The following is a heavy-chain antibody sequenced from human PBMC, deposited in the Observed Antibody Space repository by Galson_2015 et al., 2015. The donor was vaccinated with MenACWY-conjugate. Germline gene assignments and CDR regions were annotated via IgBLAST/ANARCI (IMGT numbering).Heavy chain of an antibody. V-gene: IGHV3-64*02. Sequence: SLRLSCAGSGFIFTDYDMHWVRQAPRKGLECVSAISTYGWSTYYADSVQGTFTLSRDNSQNLLFLQMGSLSVEDPAVDFCARKNAATYDYNDYWGQGTLVTVSS. D-gene: IGHD3-16*01. J-gene: IGHJ4*02. CDR3: ARKNAATYDYNDY. CDR2: ISTYGWST. CDR1: GFIFTDYD.